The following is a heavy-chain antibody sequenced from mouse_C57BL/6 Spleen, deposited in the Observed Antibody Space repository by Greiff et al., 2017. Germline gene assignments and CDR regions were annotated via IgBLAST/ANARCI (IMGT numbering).Heavy chain of an antibody. D-gene: IGHD2-5*01. CDR2: IRNKANGYTT. V-gene: IGHV7-3*01. CDR1: GFTFTDYY. Sequence: EVQLVESGGGLVQPGGSLSLSCAASGFTFTDYYMSWVRQPPGKALEWLGFIRNKANGYTTEYSASVKGRFTISRDNSQSILYLQMNALRAEDSATYYCARLYSNSLDCWGQGTTLTVST. CDR3: ARLYSNSLDC. J-gene: IGHJ2*01.